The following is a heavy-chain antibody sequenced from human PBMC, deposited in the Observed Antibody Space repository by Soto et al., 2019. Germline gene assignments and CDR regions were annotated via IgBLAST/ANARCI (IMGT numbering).Heavy chain of an antibody. CDR2: ISDSGGRT. Sequence: GGSLRLSCAASGVTFSTYAMSWVRQPPGKGLECVSAISDSGGRTYYKDSVMGRFTISRDNSKNTLYLHMNSLRAEDTAVYYCARYYYDSSERYFDYWGQGTLVTVSS. D-gene: IGHD3-22*01. CDR3: ARYYYDSSERYFDY. V-gene: IGHV3-23*01. CDR1: GVTFSTYA. J-gene: IGHJ4*02.